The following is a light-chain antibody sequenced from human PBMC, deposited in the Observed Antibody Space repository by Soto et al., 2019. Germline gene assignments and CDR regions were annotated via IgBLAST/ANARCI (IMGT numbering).Light chain of an antibody. CDR3: QQYRDLPQT. V-gene: IGKV3-20*01. CDR1: QSVRSNY. Sequence: ETVLTQSPGTLSLSPGERATLSCRASQSVRSNYLAWYQQNPGQAPRLLIYNSSTRATGIPDRFSGSGSGTDFTLTISRLEPEDFALYYCQQYRDLPQTFGQGTKVEMK. CDR2: NSS. J-gene: IGKJ1*01.